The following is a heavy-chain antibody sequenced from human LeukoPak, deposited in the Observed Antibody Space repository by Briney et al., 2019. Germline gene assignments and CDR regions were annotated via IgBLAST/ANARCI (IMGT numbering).Heavy chain of an antibody. J-gene: IGHJ4*02. D-gene: IGHD3-22*01. Sequence: SETLSLTCTVSGGSISSGNYYWSWIRQPPGKGLEWIGYIYYTGSTEYNPSLKSRVTISVDKSKNQFSLKLQSVTAADTAVYYCARESKIYDGDGYHLDSWGQGTLVSVSS. V-gene: IGHV4-61*01. CDR3: ARESKIYDGDGYHLDS. CDR1: GGSISSGNYY. CDR2: IYYTGST.